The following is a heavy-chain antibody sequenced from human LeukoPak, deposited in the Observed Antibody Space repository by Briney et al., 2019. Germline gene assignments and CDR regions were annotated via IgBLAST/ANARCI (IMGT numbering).Heavy chain of an antibody. CDR3: ASPGYCSGSSCYSGYFQH. D-gene: IGHD2-15*01. CDR2: IKQDGSEK. Sequence: GGSLRLSCAASGFTFSSYWMSWVRQAPGKGLEWVANIKQDGSEKYYVDSVKGRFTISRDNAKNSLYLQMNSLRAEDTAVYYCASPGYCSGSSCYSGYFQHWGQGTLVTVSS. J-gene: IGHJ1*01. V-gene: IGHV3-7*01. CDR1: GFTFSSYW.